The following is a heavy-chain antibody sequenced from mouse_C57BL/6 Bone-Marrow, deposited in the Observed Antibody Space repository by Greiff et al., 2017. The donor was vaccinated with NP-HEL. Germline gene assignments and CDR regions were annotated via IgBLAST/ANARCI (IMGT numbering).Heavy chain of an antibody. J-gene: IGHJ2*01. V-gene: IGHV1-66*01. CDR1: GYSFTSYY. Sequence: QVQLQQSGPELVKPGASVKISCKASGYSFTSYYIHWVKQRPGQGLEWIGWLYPGCGNPKYNEKFKGKATLTADTSSSTAYMQLSSLTSEDSAVYYCARSLLFDYWGQGTTLTVSS. CDR3: ARSLLFDY. D-gene: IGHD2-12*01. CDR2: LYPGCGNP.